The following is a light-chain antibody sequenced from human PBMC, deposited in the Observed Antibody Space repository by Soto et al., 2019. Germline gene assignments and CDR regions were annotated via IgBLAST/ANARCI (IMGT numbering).Light chain of an antibody. Sequence: QSALTQPPSVSGAPGQRVTISCTWSSSNIGAGYDVHWYQQLPGTAPKLLIYGNSNRPSGVPDRFSGSKSGTSASLAITGFQAEDEADYYCQSYDSSLSGNVVFGGGTKLTVL. V-gene: IGLV1-40*01. J-gene: IGLJ2*01. CDR2: GNS. CDR1: SSNIGAGYD. CDR3: QSYDSSLSGNVV.